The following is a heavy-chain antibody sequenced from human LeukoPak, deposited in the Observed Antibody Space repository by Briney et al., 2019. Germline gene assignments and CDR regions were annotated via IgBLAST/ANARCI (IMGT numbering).Heavy chain of an antibody. CDR1: GFTVRSTY. Sequence: GSLTVSRAAAGFTVRSTYMSWVRQAPGKGLEWVSVLYSGGSTYYADSVKGRFTISRDNSKNMLYLQMNSLRAEDTAVYYCGSLKSSGYIIEHWGQGTLVSASS. V-gene: IGHV3-53*01. D-gene: IGHD3-22*01. J-gene: IGHJ4*02. CDR2: LYSGGST. CDR3: GSLKSSGYIIEH.